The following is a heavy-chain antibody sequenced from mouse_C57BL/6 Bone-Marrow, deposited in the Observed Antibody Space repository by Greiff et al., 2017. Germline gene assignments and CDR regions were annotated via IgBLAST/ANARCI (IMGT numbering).Heavy chain of an antibody. CDR2: ILPGSGST. D-gene: IGHD2-4*01. V-gene: IGHV1-9*01. CDR1: GYTFTGYW. J-gene: IGHJ4*01. Sequence: VQLQQSGAELMKPGASVKLSCKATGYTFTGYWIEWVKQRPGHGLEWIGEILPGSGSTNYNEKFKGKATFTADTSSNTAYMQLSSLTTEDSAIYYCARENMITTIYYYAMDYWGQGTSVTVSS. CDR3: ARENMITTIYYYAMDY.